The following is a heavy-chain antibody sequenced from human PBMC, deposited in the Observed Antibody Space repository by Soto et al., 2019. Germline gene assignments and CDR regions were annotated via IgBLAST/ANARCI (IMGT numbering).Heavy chain of an antibody. Sequence: PSETLSLTCAISGGSFSSSNWWSWVRQPPWKGLEWIGESYHSGSTNYNPSLKSRVTISVDKSKNQFSLKLSSVTAADTAVYYCARAVVLVPAANNWFDPWGQGTLVTVSS. D-gene: IGHD2-2*01. V-gene: IGHV4-4*02. CDR2: SYHSGST. CDR1: GGSFSSSNW. CDR3: ARAVVLVPAANNWFDP. J-gene: IGHJ5*02.